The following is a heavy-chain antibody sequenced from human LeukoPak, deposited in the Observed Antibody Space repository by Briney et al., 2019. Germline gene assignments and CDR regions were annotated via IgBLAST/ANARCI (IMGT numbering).Heavy chain of an antibody. D-gene: IGHD3-10*01. Sequence: AAVKDSCKASGYTFTSYYMHWVRQAPGQGLENMVIINPSVGSTSYAQKFRGTVTMTTDTTPSTVYMELCTPRSQKTPLYNCARGLRITMVRGVTNWFDLWGQGTVVTVSS. V-gene: IGHV1-46*01. CDR3: ARGLRITMVRGVTNWFDL. CDR1: GYTFTSYY. CDR2: INPSVGST. J-gene: IGHJ5*02.